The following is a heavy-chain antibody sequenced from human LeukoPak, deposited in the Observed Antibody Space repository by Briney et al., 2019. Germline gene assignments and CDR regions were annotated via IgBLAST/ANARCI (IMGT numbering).Heavy chain of an antibody. Sequence: PGGSLRLSCAASGFTFSSYGMHWVRQAPGKGLEWVAVIWYDGSNKYYADSVKGRFTISRDNSKNTLYLQMNSLRAEDTAVYYCARDCPCASCLYTASDYWGQGTLVTVSS. CDR1: GFTFSSYG. CDR2: IWYDGSNK. CDR3: ARDCPCASCLYTASDY. V-gene: IGHV3-33*01. J-gene: IGHJ4*02. D-gene: IGHD5-18*01.